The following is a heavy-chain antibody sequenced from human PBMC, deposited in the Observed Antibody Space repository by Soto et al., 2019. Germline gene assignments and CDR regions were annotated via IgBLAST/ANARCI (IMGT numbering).Heavy chain of an antibody. CDR2: IYYSGNT. CDR3: ARDAYYGSGSHDY. J-gene: IGHJ4*02. D-gene: IGHD3-10*01. V-gene: IGHV4-59*12. CDR1: GGSISSYY. Sequence: SETLSLTCTVSGGSISSYYWSWIRQPPGKGLEWIGYIYYSGNTNYNPSLKSRVTLSVDTSKNRFSLKLSSVTAADTAVYYCARDAYYGSGSHDYWGQGTLVTVSS.